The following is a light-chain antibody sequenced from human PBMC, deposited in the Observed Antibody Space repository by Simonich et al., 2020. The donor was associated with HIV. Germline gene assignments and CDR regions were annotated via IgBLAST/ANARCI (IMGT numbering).Light chain of an antibody. CDR1: QRVSSY. J-gene: IGKJ2*01. Sequence: EIVLTQSPATLSLYPGERATLSCRASQRVSSYLTWYKQKPGQAPRLLIYDASNRATGIPARFSGSGSGTDFTLTISSLEPEDFAVYYCQQRSNWPPYTFGQGTKLEIK. CDR3: QQRSNWPPYT. V-gene: IGKV3-11*01. CDR2: DAS.